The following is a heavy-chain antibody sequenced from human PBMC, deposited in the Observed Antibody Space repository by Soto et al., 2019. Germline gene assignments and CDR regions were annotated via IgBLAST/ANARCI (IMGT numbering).Heavy chain of an antibody. J-gene: IGHJ3*02. V-gene: IGHV1-24*01. CDR1: GYTLTELS. CDR3: ATDYRKYDSSGYYAFDI. Sequence: ASVKVSCKVSGYTLTELSMHWLRQAPGKGLEWMGGFDPEDGETIYAQKFQGRVTMTEDTSTDTAYMELSSLRSEDTAVYYCATDYRKYDSSGYYAFDIWGQGTMVTVSS. D-gene: IGHD3-22*01. CDR2: FDPEDGET.